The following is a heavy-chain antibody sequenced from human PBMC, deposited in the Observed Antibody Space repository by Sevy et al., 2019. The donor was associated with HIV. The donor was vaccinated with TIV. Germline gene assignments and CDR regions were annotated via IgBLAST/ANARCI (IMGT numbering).Heavy chain of an antibody. J-gene: IGHJ4*02. Sequence: GGSLRLSCAASGFTFSSYAMHWVRQAPGKGLEWVAVISYDGSNKYYADSVKGRFTISRENSKNTLYLQMNSLRAEDTAVYYCARDGRIVGATYYFDYWGQGTLVTVSS. CDR2: ISYDGSNK. CDR3: ARDGRIVGATYYFDY. CDR1: GFTFSSYA. V-gene: IGHV3-30-3*01. D-gene: IGHD1-26*01.